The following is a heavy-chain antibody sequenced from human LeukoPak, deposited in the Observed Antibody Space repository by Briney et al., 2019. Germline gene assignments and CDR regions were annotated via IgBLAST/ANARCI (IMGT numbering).Heavy chain of an antibody. J-gene: IGHJ4*02. D-gene: IGHD3-9*01. CDR1: GYTFTGYY. CDR2: INPSSGDT. Sequence: ASVKVSCKTSGYTFTGYYMHWVRQAPGQGLEWMGWINPSSGDTNYVQKFQGRVTMTRDTSISTAYMELSRLTSDDTAVYYCARDWLLRYSQGGFDSWGQGTLVTVSS. V-gene: IGHV1-2*02. CDR3: ARDWLLRYSQGGFDS.